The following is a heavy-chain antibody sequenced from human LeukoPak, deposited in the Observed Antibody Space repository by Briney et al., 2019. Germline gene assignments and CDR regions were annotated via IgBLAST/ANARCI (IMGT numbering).Heavy chain of an antibody. V-gene: IGHV3-66*01. D-gene: IGHD6-13*01. CDR3: ATSPATGNIYFDL. CDR2: LYSGGNT. J-gene: IGHJ2*01. CDR1: GFTVSSNY. Sequence: PGGSLRLSCAASGFTVSSNYMGWVRQAPGKGLEWVSVLYSGGNTYYADSVKGRFTISRDNSKNTLYLQMNSLRAKDTAVYYCATSPATGNIYFDLWGRGTLVTVSS.